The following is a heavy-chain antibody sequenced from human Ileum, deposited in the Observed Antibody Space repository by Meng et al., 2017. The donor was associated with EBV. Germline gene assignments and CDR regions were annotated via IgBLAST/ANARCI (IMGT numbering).Heavy chain of an antibody. CDR1: VSNFSNSY. J-gene: IGHJ4*02. Sequence: LLVLAVGGLCNPVVSLQLPCAASVSNFSNSYLNWIRQVPGKGLEWFSFISSTGSTTYYADSVKGRFTVSRDNAKNSLFLQMHSLRAEDTAVYYCVYSSSFHWGQGTLVTVSS. V-gene: IGHV3-11*01. CDR2: ISSTGSTT. CDR3: VYSSSFH. D-gene: IGHD6-13*01.